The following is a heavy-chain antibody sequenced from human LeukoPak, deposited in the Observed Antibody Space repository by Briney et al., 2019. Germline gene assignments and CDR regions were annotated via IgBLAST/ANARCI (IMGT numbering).Heavy chain of an antibody. Sequence: GGSLRLSCAASGFTISSFWMSWVRQAPGKGPEWLAAIRYDAGTRYYADSMRGRFTISRGNAQNSLYLQINSLRAEDTAIYYCAIIGTPGETEYYRLWGQGTRVTVSS. V-gene: IGHV3-7*01. CDR3: AIIGTPGETEYYRL. J-gene: IGHJ1*01. CDR1: GFTISSFW. D-gene: IGHD2-21*01. CDR2: IRYDAGTR.